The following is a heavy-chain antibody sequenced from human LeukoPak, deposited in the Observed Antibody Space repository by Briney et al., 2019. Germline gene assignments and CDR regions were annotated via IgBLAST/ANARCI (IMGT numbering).Heavy chain of an antibody. V-gene: IGHV3-30*04. CDR2: ISYDGSNK. D-gene: IGHD2-15*01. CDR1: GFTFSSYA. CDR3: ARGRYCSGGSCYWKDYFDY. J-gene: IGHJ4*02. Sequence: GGSLRLSCAAPGFTFSSYAMHWVRQAPGKGLEWVAVISYDGSNKYYADSVKGRFTISRDNSKNTLYLQMNSLRAEDTAVYYCARGRYCSGGSCYWKDYFDYWGQGTLVTVSS.